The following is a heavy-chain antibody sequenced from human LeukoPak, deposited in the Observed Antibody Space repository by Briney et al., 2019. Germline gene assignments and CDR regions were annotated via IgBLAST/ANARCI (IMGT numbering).Heavy chain of an antibody. Sequence: GRSMRLSYEASGFTFSLYGMLWVRQAPGKGLEWVAVIWSDGTNQYYADSVKGRFTISRDDFRKTLSLQMNSLRAEDTAVYYCAKDAQRGFDYSNSLEHWGQGSLVTVSS. J-gene: IGHJ4*02. D-gene: IGHD4-11*01. CDR3: AKDAQRGFDYSNSLEH. CDR1: GFTFSLYG. V-gene: IGHV3-33*06. CDR2: IWSDGTNQ.